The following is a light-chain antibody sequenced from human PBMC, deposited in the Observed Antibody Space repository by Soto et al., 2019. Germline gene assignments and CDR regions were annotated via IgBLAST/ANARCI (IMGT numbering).Light chain of an antibody. J-gene: IGKJ1*01. CDR1: QSVSSY. Sequence: EIVLTQSPATLSLSPGERATLSCRASQSVSSYLAWYQQKPGQAPRLLIYEASNRATGIPARFSGSGSGTDFTLAISSLEPEYFAVYYCQQRSNWPPAWTFGQGTKVDIK. CDR2: EAS. V-gene: IGKV3-11*01. CDR3: QQRSNWPPAWT.